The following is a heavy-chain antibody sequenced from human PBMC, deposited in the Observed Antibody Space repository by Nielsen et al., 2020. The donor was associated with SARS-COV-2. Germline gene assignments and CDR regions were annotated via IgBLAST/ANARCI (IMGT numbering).Heavy chain of an antibody. CDR3: ARGFPVDTAMVTVYYFDY. D-gene: IGHD5-18*01. Sequence: SETLSLTCAVSGGSISSSNWWSCVRQPPGKGLEWIGEIYHSGSTNYNPSLKSRVTISVDKSKNQFSLKLSSVTAADTAVYYCARGFPVDTAMVTVYYFDYWGQGTLVTVSS. CDR1: GGSISSSNW. V-gene: IGHV4-4*02. J-gene: IGHJ4*02. CDR2: IYHSGST.